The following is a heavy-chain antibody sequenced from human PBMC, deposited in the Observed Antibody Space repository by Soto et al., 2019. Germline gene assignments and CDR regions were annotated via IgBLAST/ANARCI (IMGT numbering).Heavy chain of an antibody. CDR3: ARDEDGDSLGAY. CDR2: IYHSGST. J-gene: IGHJ4*02. V-gene: IGHV4-4*02. CDR1: GGSISSSNW. D-gene: IGHD4-17*01. Sequence: QVQLQESGPGLVKPSGTLSLTCAVSGGSISSSNWWSWVRQPPGKGLEWIGEIYHSGSTNYNPSLKSRLTIPVDRSENQFSLKLSSVTAADTAVYYGARDEDGDSLGAYWGQGTLVTVSS.